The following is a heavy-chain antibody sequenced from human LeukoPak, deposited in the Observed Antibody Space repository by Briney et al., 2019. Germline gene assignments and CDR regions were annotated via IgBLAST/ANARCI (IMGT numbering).Heavy chain of an antibody. J-gene: IGHJ4*02. D-gene: IGHD3-10*01. CDR3: ARVRYSTGSYDY. CDR1: GYTFSSYV. CDR2: MNPNSGNT. V-gene: IGHV1-8*01. Sequence: AASVKVSCKASGYTFSSYVINWVREATGQGLGWRGWMNPNSGNTGYAQKFKGGVTITRNTSISTAYMELSSLRSEDTAVYYCARVRYSTGSYDYWGQGTLVTVSS.